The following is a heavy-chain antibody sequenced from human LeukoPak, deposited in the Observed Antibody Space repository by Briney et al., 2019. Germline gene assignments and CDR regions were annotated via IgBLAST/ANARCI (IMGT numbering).Heavy chain of an antibody. CDR3: AKSGSGSYYAIDY. Sequence: GGSLRLSFAASGFTFSSYAMSGAGQAPGKGREWVSAISGSGGSTYYADSVKGRFTISRDNSKNTLYLQMDSLRAEDTAVYYCAKSGSGSYYAIDYWGQGTLVTVSS. CDR1: GFTFSSYA. D-gene: IGHD3-10*01. CDR2: ISGSGGST. V-gene: IGHV3-23*01. J-gene: IGHJ4*02.